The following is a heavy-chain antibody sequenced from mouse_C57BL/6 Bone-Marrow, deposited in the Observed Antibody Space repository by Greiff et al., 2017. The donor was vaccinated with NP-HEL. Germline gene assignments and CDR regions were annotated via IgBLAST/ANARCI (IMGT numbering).Heavy chain of an antibody. CDR1: GFTFNTYA. Sequence: EVQRVESGGGLVQPKGSLKLSCAASGFTFNTYAMHWVRQAPGKGLEWVARIRSKSSNYATYYADSVKDRFTISRDDSQSMLYLQMNNLKTEDTAMYYCVRVGLYYDYDGRDAMDYWGQGTSVTVSS. D-gene: IGHD2-4*01. CDR2: IRSKSSNYAT. J-gene: IGHJ4*01. V-gene: IGHV10-3*01. CDR3: VRVGLYYDYDGRDAMDY.